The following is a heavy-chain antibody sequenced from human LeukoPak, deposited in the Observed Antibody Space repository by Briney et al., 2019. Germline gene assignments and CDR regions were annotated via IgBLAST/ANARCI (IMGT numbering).Heavy chain of an antibody. CDR1: GFTFSSCS. CDR2: ISSSSSTI. D-gene: IGHD4-17*01. J-gene: IGHJ4*02. CDR3: ARTTSQAVTFDY. V-gene: IGHV3-48*04. Sequence: GGSLRLSCAASGFTFSSCSMNWVRQAPGKGLEWVSYISSSSSTIYFADSVKGRFTISRDNAKNSLYLQMNSLRPEDTAVYYCARTTSQAVTFDYWGQGTLVTVSS.